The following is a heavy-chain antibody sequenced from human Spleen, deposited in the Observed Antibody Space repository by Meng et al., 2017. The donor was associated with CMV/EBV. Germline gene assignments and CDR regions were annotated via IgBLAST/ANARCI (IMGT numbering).Heavy chain of an antibody. J-gene: IGHJ4*02. CDR2: IYYSGST. CDR1: GCSISSGSYY. D-gene: IGHD6-6*01. V-gene: IGHV4-61*01. Sequence: CTVSGCSISSGSYYWSWIRQPPGKGLEWIGYIYYSGSTNYNPSLKSRVTISVDTSKNQFSLKLSSVTAADTAVYYCARESSSSSASDYWGQGTLVTVSS. CDR3: ARESSSSSASDY.